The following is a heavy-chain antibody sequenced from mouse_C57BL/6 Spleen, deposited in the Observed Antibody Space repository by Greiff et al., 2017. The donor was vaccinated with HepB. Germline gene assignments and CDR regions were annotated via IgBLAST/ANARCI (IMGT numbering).Heavy chain of an antibody. CDR3: TRDPAQASFAY. V-gene: IGHV5-9-1*02. CDR2: ISSGGDYI. J-gene: IGHJ3*01. Sequence: DVHLVESGEGLVKPGGSLKLSCAASGFTFSSYAMSWVRQTPEKRLEWVAYISSGGDYIYYADTVKGRFTISRDNARNTLYLQMSSLKSEDTAMYYCTRDPAQASFAYWGQGTLVTVSA. CDR1: GFTFSSYA. D-gene: IGHD3-2*02.